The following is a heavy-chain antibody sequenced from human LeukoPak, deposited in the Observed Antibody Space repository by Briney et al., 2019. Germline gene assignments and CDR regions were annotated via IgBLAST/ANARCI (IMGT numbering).Heavy chain of an antibody. J-gene: IGHJ4*02. CDR3: AKGRYYYDSSGSNF. CDR2: ISWNSGSI. D-gene: IGHD3-22*01. Sequence: GGSLRLSCAASGFTFDDYAMHWVRQAPGKGLEWVSGISWNSGSIGYADSVKGRFTISRDNAKNSLYLQMNSLRAEDTAVYYCAKGRYYYDSSGSNFWGQGTLVTVSS. V-gene: IGHV3-9*01. CDR1: GFTFDDYA.